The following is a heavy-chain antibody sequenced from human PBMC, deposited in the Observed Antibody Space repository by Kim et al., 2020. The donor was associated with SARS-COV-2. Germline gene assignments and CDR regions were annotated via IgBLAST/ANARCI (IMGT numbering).Heavy chain of an antibody. CDR3: ANGGSGLGGMND. J-gene: IGHJ6*02. V-gene: IGHV6-1*01. CDR2: TYYRSKWFN. D-gene: IGHD3-16*01. Sequence: SQTLSLTCAISGDSVSSNNAAWNWIRQSPSRGLEWLGRTYYRSKWFNDYALSVKSRITINPHTSKNHFSLQLSSVTPEDTAVYYCANGGSGLGGMNDWGQGTTVTVSS. CDR1: GDSVSSNNAA.